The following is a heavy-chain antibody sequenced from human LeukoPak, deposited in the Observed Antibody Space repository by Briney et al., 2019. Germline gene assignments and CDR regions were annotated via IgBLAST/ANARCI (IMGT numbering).Heavy chain of an antibody. J-gene: IGHJ5*02. CDR3: ARVPYQVSIFGVVIIVWFDP. CDR2: IYYSGST. V-gene: IGHV4-30-4*08. Sequence: PSQTLSLTCTVSGGSISSGDYYWSWIRQPPGKGLEWIGYIYYSGSTYYNPSLKSRVTISVYTSKNQFSLKLSSVTAADTAVYYCARVPYQVSIFGVVIIVWFDPWGQGTLVTVSS. D-gene: IGHD3-3*01. CDR1: GGSISSGDYY.